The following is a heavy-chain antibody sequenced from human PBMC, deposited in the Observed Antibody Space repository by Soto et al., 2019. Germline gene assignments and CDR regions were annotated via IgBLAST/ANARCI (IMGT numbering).Heavy chain of an antibody. CDR3: TFAPYWTHQLTRY. Sequence: QVQLVQSGAEVKKPASSVKVSCKASGGMFHSSAINWVRQAPGQGLEWMGGIIPMYGSAKYAQRFQGRVTINADTSATTAYMEVSNLTAEDTAVDFCTFAPYWTHQLTRYWGQGTLGTVSS. V-gene: IGHV1-69*06. CDR2: IIPMYGSA. CDR1: GGMFHSSA. D-gene: IGHD2-2*01. J-gene: IGHJ4*02.